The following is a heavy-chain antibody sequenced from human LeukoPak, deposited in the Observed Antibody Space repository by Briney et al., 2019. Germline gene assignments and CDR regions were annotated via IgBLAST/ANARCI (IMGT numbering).Heavy chain of an antibody. V-gene: IGHV3-21*01. D-gene: IGHD3-22*01. CDR3: ARGLTGDSSGYVIVRYFDL. CDR2: ISSSSSYI. Sequence: GGSLRLSCAASGFTFSSYSMNWVRQAPGKGLEWVSSISSSSSYIYYADSVKGRFTISSDNAKNSLYLQMNSLRAEDTAVYYCARGLTGDSSGYVIVRYFDLWGRGTLVTVSS. CDR1: GFTFSSYS. J-gene: IGHJ2*01.